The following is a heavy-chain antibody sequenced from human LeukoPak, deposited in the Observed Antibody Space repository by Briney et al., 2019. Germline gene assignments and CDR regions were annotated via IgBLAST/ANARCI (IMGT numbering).Heavy chain of an antibody. CDR1: GFTFSSYG. CDR3: AKGASIAARYGMDV. J-gene: IGHJ6*02. Sequence: GRSLRLSCAASGFTFSSYGMHWVRQAPGKGLEWVAVISYDGSNKYYADSVKGRFTISRDNSKNTLYLQMNSLRAVDTAVYYCAKGASIAARYGMDVWGQGTTVTVSS. D-gene: IGHD6-6*01. V-gene: IGHV3-30*18. CDR2: ISYDGSNK.